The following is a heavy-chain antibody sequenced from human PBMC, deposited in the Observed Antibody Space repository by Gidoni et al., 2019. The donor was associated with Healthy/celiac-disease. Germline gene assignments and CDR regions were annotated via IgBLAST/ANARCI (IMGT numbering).Heavy chain of an antibody. CDR1: GFPFDDYA. V-gene: IGHV3-9*01. CDR2: ISWNSGSI. D-gene: IGHD6-19*01. J-gene: IGHJ6*02. Sequence: EVQLVESGGGLVQPGRSLRLSCAASGFPFDDYAMPWVRHAPGKGLEWVSGISWNSGSIGYADSVKGRFTISRDNAKNSLYLQMNSLRAEDTALYYCAKDGQQWLVRSSYYYYGMDVWGQGTTVTVSS. CDR3: AKDGQQWLVRSSYYYYGMDV.